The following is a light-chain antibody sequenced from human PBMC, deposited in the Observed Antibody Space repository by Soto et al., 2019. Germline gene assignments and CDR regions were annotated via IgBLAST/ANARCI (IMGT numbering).Light chain of an antibody. CDR2: AAS. V-gene: IGKV1-9*01. CDR3: QQLNSYPWT. Sequence: IQLTQSPSSLSASVGDRVTITCRASQGISSYLAWYQQKPGKAPKLLIYAASTLQSGVPSRFSGGGSGTDFTLTISSLQPEDFATYYCQQLNSYPWTFGQGTKV. CDR1: QGISSY. J-gene: IGKJ1*01.